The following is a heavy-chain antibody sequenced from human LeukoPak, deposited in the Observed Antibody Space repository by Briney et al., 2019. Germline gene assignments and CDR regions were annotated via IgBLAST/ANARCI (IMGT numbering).Heavy chain of an antibody. CDR3: ARVKDPGGYYYYYYMDI. CDR2: IHTSGST. D-gene: IGHD3-16*01. V-gene: IGHV4-61*02. J-gene: IGHJ6*03. CDR1: GGSTSTGDYY. Sequence: PSETLSLTCIVSGGSTSTGDYYCRWIRQPAGKGLEWIGRIHTSGSTNYNPSLKSRVTMSVDTSQNQFSLKVSSVTAADTAVYYCARVKDPGGYYYYYYMDIWGKGNTVTVSS.